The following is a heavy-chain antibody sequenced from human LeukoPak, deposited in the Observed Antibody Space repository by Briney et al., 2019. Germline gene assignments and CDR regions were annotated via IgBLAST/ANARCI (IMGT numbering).Heavy chain of an antibody. CDR1: GYSISSGYY. J-gene: IGHJ4*02. Sequence: SETLSLTCTVSGYSISSGYYWGWIRQPPGKGLEWIGSIYHSGSTYYNPSLKSRVTISVDTSKNQFSLKLSSVTAADTAVYYCARAGITFGGVIANWGQGTLVTVSS. V-gene: IGHV4-38-2*02. D-gene: IGHD3-16*02. CDR2: IYHSGST. CDR3: ARAGITFGGVIAN.